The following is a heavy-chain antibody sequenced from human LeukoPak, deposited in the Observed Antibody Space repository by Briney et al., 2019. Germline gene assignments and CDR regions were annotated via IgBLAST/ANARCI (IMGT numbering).Heavy chain of an antibody. J-gene: IGHJ4*02. V-gene: IGHV3-7*03. D-gene: IGHD4-17*01. Sequence: PGGSLRLSCAASGFVFSSYWMTWVRQAPGKGLEWVASINEGGSGKYCVDSVKGRFTISRDNAQKSLYLEMHSLRAEDTAVYYCARAVTSTEGYWGQGTLVTVSS. CDR3: ARAVTSTEGY. CDR1: GFVFSSYW. CDR2: INEGGSGK.